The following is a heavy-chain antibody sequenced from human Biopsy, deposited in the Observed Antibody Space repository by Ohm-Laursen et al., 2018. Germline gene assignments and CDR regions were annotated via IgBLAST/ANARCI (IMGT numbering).Heavy chain of an antibody. CDR1: GFTFSSHA. D-gene: IGHD3-3*01. Sequence: SLRLSCSAAGFTFSSHAMSWVRQAPGKGPECVSVINGSGGSTYYADPVKGRFTISRDNSRNTLYLQMNSLRADDTATYYCARDLYDFCGGCPFDTRGQGTLVTVSP. J-gene: IGHJ5*02. V-gene: IGHV3-23*01. CDR2: INGSGGST. CDR3: ARDLYDFCGGCPFDT.